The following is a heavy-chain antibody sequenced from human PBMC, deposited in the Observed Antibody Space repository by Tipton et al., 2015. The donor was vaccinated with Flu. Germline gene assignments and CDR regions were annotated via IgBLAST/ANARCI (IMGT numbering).Heavy chain of an antibody. D-gene: IGHD3-3*01. CDR2: VKHDGGT. CDR3: ATGAVRFLELSLVPDDAFAV. Sequence: GLVKPSETLSLTCSVSGGSFSGYYWNWIRQPPGKGLEWIGEVKHDGGTNYNPSLKSRVTMSVDTSKSHFSLQLSSVTAADTAIYYCATGAVRFLELSLVPDDAFAVWGQGTVVTVSS. J-gene: IGHJ3*01. V-gene: IGHV4-34*01. CDR1: GGSFSGYY.